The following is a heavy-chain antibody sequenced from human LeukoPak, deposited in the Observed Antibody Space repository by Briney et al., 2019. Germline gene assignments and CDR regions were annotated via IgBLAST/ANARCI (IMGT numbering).Heavy chain of an antibody. V-gene: IGHV3-11*04. CDR3: ARVGYSYGYEGFFDY. CDR1: GFTFSDYY. J-gene: IGHJ4*02. CDR2: ISSSGSTM. D-gene: IGHD5-18*01. Sequence: PGGSLRLSCAASGFTFSDYYMSWLRQAPGKGLEWVSYISSSGSTMYYADSVKGRFTISRDNAKNSLYLQMNSLRAEDTAVYYCARVGYSYGYEGFFDYWGQGTLVTVSS.